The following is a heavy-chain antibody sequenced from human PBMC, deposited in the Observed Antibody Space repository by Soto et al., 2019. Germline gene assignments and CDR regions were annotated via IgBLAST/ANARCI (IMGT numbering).Heavy chain of an antibody. CDR2: IWYDGSNK. Sequence: GVSLRLSCSAAGFTFRNYGLYWVRPAPGKGLEWVAVIWYDGSNKYYADYVKGRFTISRENQTNTMYLQMDSLRAEDTAVYQCASLLPGEGMDVWGQGTTVTVSS. V-gene: IGHV3-33*01. J-gene: IGHJ6*02. CDR1: GFTFRNYG. CDR3: ASLLPGEGMDV.